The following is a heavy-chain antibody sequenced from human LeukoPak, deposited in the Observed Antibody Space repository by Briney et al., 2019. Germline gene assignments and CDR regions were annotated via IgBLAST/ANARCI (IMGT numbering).Heavy chain of an antibody. CDR2: IYTSGST. V-gene: IGHV4-61*02. J-gene: IGHJ4*02. Sequence: TLSLTCTVSGGSISSGSYYWSWIRQPAGKGLEWIGRIYTSGSTNYNPSLKSRVTISVDTSKNQFSLKLGSVTAADTAVYYCVRDRFDYALDYWGQGALVTVSS. CDR3: VRDRFDYALDY. CDR1: GGSISSGSYY. D-gene: IGHD4-17*01.